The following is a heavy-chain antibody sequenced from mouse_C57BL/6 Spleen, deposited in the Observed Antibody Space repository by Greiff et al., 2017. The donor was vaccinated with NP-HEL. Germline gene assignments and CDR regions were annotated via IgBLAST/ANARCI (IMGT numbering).Heavy chain of an antibody. V-gene: IGHV3-6*01. CDR3: ASYGSSGY. Sequence: VQLKESGPGLVKPSQSLSLTCSVTGYSITSGYYWNWIRQFPGNKLEWMGYISYDGSNNYNPSLKNRISITRDTSKNQFFLKLNSVTTEDTATYYCASYGSSGYWGQGTTLTVSS. CDR2: ISYDGSN. D-gene: IGHD1-1*01. CDR1: GYSITSGYY. J-gene: IGHJ2*01.